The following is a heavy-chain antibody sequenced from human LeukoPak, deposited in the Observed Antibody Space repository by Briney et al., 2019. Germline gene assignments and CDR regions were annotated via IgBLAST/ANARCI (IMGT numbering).Heavy chain of an antibody. Sequence: GGSLRLSCAASGFTFSSYAMSWVRQAPGKGLEWVSAISGSGGSTYYADSVKGRFTISRDNSKNTLYLQMNSLRAEDTAVYYCAKVILYYYDSSDAFDIWGQGTMVTVSS. V-gene: IGHV3-23*01. J-gene: IGHJ3*02. CDR3: AKVILYYYDSSDAFDI. CDR1: GFTFSSYA. CDR2: ISGSGGST. D-gene: IGHD3-22*01.